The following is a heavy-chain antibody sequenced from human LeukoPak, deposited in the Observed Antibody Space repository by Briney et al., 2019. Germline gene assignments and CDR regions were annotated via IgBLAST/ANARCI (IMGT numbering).Heavy chain of an antibody. D-gene: IGHD2-15*01. Sequence: SQTLSLTCTVSGGSISSGDYYWSWIRQPPGKGLEWIGYIYYSGGTYYNPSLKSRVTISVDTSKNQFSLKLSSVTAADTAVYYCARVPTSGGSGIFDYWGQGTLVTVSS. CDR3: ARVPTSGGSGIFDY. J-gene: IGHJ4*02. V-gene: IGHV4-30-4*01. CDR1: GGSISSGDYY. CDR2: IYYSGGT.